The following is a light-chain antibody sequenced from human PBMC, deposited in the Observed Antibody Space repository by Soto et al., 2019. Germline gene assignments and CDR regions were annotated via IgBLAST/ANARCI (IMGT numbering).Light chain of an antibody. J-gene: IGKJ1*01. Sequence: EMVLTQSPGTLSLSPGERATLSCRASQSVSSSYLAWYQQKPGQAPRLLIYGASSRATGIPDRFSGSGSGTDITLTISRLEPEDFAVYYCQQYGSSPRTFGQGTKVDI. CDR1: QSVSSSY. CDR3: QQYGSSPRT. CDR2: GAS. V-gene: IGKV3-20*01.